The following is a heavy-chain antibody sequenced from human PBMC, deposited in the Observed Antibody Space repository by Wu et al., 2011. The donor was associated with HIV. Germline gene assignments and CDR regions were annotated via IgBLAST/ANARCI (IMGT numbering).Heavy chain of an antibody. Sequence: QVQVVQSGAEVKKPGSSVKVSCKASGGTFSSYAFSWVRQAPGQGLEWLGAILPVLVSTKYADSFEDRITIYTDALTKTVNMELSSLRSEDTAVYYCVRGYCSGDNCYLPFDVFDIWGQGTMVTVSS. J-gene: IGHJ3*02. CDR3: VRGYCSGDNCYLPFDVFDI. CDR2: ILPVLVST. CDR1: GGTFSSYA. D-gene: IGHD2-15*01. V-gene: IGHV1-69*05.